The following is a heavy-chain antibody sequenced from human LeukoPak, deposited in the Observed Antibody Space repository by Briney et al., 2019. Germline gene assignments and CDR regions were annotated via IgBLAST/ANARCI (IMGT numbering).Heavy chain of an antibody. D-gene: IGHD6-6*01. Sequence: SETLSLTCTVSGGSISSYYWSWIRRPPGKGLEWIGYIYYSGSTNYNPSLKSRVTISVDTSKNQFSLKLSSVTAADTAVYYCARKAARPYYYYMDVWGKGTTVTVSS. CDR2: IYYSGST. CDR1: GGSISSYY. J-gene: IGHJ6*03. CDR3: ARKAARPYYYYMDV. V-gene: IGHV4-59*01.